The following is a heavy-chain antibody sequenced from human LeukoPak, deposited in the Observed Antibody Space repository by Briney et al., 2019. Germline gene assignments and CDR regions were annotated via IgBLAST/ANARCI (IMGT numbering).Heavy chain of an antibody. CDR2: FYYRGST. V-gene: IGHV4-59*01. Sequence: SETLSLTCTVSGGSISSYYWSWIRQPPGKGLEWIGYFYYRGSTNYNPSLKSRVSISVDTSKNQLSLKLSFVTAADTAVYYCASMSAYDYFFNYWGQGTLVTVSS. J-gene: IGHJ4*02. D-gene: IGHD5-12*01. CDR1: GGSISSYY. CDR3: ASMSAYDYFFNY.